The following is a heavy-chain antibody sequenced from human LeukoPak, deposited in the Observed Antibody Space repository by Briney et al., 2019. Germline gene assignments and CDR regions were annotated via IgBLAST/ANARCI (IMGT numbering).Heavy chain of an antibody. V-gene: IGHV4-39*06. Sequence: PSETLSLTCAVYGGSFSGYYWGWIRQPPGKGLEWIGSIYYSGSTYYNPSLKSRVTISVDTSKNQFPLKLSSVTAADTAVYYCARRLRTPLLRYFDWFYAFDIWGQGTMVTVSS. J-gene: IGHJ3*02. CDR3: ARRLRTPLLRYFDWFYAFDI. CDR2: IYYSGST. D-gene: IGHD3-9*01. CDR1: GGSFSGYY.